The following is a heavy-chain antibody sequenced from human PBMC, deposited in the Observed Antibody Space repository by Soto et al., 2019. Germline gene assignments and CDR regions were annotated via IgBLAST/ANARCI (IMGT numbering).Heavy chain of an antibody. J-gene: IGHJ6*02. CDR2: ISAYNGNT. D-gene: IGHD2-2*02. Sequence: GASVKVSCKASGYTFTSYGISWVRQAPGQGLEWMGWISAYNGNTNYAQKLQGRVTMTTDTSTSTAYMELRSLRSDDTAVYYCARDDIVVVPAATPLDYYGMDVWGQGTTVTAP. CDR3: ARDDIVVVPAATPLDYYGMDV. V-gene: IGHV1-18*04. CDR1: GYTFTSYG.